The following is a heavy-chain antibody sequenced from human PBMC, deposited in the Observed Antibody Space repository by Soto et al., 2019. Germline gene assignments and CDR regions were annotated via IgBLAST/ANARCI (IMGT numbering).Heavy chain of an antibody. J-gene: IGHJ5*02. V-gene: IGHV4-31*03. CDR1: GGSISSGGYY. CDR3: ARDRTTVKGNWFDP. CDR2: IYYSGST. D-gene: IGHD4-4*01. Sequence: QVQLQESGPGLVKPSQTLSLTCTVSGGSISSGGYYWSWIRQHPGKGLEWIGYIYYSGSTYYNPSLKSRVTISVDTSKIQFSLKLSSVTAADTAVYYCARDRTTVKGNWFDPWGQGTLVTVSS.